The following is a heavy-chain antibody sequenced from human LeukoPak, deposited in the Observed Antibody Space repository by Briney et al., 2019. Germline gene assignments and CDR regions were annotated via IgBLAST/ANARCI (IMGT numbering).Heavy chain of an antibody. CDR3: ARDLVTVTKGFDI. CDR1: DDSFSSHY. Sequence: PSETLSLTCAVSDDSFSSHYWTSIRQPPGKGLGWIGYISYIGSTNYNPSLKSRVTISIDTSKNEFSLKLTSVTAADTAVYYCARDLVTVTKGFDIWGQGTMVTVSS. D-gene: IGHD4-17*01. CDR2: ISYIGST. J-gene: IGHJ3*02. V-gene: IGHV4-59*11.